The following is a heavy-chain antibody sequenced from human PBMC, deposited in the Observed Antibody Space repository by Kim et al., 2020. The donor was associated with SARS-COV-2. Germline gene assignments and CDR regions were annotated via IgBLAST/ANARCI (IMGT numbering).Heavy chain of an antibody. CDR3: AREEVMVDAFDI. J-gene: IGHJ3*02. CDR2: ISYDGSNK. CDR1: GFTFSSYA. V-gene: IGHV3-30-3*01. Sequence: GGSLRLSCAASGFTFSSYAMHWVRQAPGKGLEWVAVISYDGSNKYSDSVKGRFTISRDNSKNTLYLQMNSLRAEDTAVYYCAREEVMVDAFDIWGQGTMVTVSS. D-gene: IGHD3-10*01.